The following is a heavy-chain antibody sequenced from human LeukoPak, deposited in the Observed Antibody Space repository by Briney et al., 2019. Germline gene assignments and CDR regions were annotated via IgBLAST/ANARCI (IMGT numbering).Heavy chain of an antibody. Sequence: GRSVRLSCGASGFTFSSYDMHWVRQAPGKGLEWVAVISYDGSNKYYADSVKGRFTISRDNSKNTLYLQMNSLRAEDTAVYYCAKRRSRNMITFGGVENWFDPWGQGTLVTVSS. D-gene: IGHD3-16*01. CDR3: AKRRSRNMITFGGVENWFDP. V-gene: IGHV3-30*18. J-gene: IGHJ5*02. CDR1: GFTFSSYD. CDR2: ISYDGSNK.